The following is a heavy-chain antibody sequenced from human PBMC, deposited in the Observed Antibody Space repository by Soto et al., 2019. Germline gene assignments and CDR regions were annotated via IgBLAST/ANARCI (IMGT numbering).Heavy chain of an antibody. CDR3: ARRTGDFWSPLYHY. Sequence: QLQLQESGPGLVKPSETLSLTCTVSGGSISSSSYYWGWIRQPPGKGLEWIGSIYYSGSTYYNPSLKSRVTISVDTSKNQFSLKLRSVTAADTAVYYCARRTGDFWSPLYHYWGQGTLVTVSS. CDR1: GGSISSSSYY. V-gene: IGHV4-39*01. D-gene: IGHD3-3*01. J-gene: IGHJ4*02. CDR2: IYYSGST.